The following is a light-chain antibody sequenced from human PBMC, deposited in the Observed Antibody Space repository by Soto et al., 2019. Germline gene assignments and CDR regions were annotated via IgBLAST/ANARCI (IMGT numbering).Light chain of an antibody. J-gene: IGKJ1*01. CDR1: QSISSW. CDR2: DAS. Sequence: DIQMTQSPSTLSASVGGRVTITCLSSQSISSWLAWYQQKPGKAPKLLIYDASSLESGVPSRFSGSGSGTEFTLTISSLQPDDFATYYCQQYNSYSSWTFGQGTKVDIK. V-gene: IGKV1-5*01. CDR3: QQYNSYSSWT.